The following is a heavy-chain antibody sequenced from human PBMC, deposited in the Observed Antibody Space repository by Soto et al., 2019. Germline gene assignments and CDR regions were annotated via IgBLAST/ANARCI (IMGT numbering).Heavy chain of an antibody. Sequence: QVQLVESGGGLVKPGGSLRLSCAASGFTFSDYYMSWIRQAPGKGLEWVSYISSSGSTIYYADSVKGRFTISRDNAKNSLYLEMNRLGAEGTAVYYCAGGGDIVVVPAAMAFDPWGQGTLVTVSS. CDR3: AGGGDIVVVPAAMAFDP. V-gene: IGHV3-11*01. D-gene: IGHD2-2*01. CDR2: ISSSGSTI. J-gene: IGHJ5*02. CDR1: GFTFSDYY.